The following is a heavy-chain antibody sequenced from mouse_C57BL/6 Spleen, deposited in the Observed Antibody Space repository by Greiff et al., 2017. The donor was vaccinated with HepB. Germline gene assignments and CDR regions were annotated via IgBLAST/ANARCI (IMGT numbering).Heavy chain of an antibody. CDR2: LYPGDGDT. Sequence: VQLPQSGPELVKPGASVKISCKASGYAFSSSWMNWVKQRPGKGLVWIGRLYPGDGDTNYNWQFKGKATLTADKSSSTAYMQLSSLTSEDSAVYVCARSGGKGWFAYWGQGTLVTVSA. CDR1: GYAFSSSW. CDR3: ARSGGKGWFAY. V-gene: IGHV1-82*01. J-gene: IGHJ3*01. D-gene: IGHD1-3*01.